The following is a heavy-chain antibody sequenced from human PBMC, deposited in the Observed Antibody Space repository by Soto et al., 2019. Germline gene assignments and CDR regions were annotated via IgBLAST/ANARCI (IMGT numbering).Heavy chain of an antibody. CDR3: AKDSSPLRYFDWLLYFDY. J-gene: IGHJ4*02. D-gene: IGHD3-9*01. Sequence: QVQLVESGGGVVQPGRSLRLSCAASGFTFSSYGMHWVRQAPGKGLEWVAVISYDGSNKYYADSVKGRFTISRDNSKNTLYLQMNSLRAEDTAVYYCAKDSSPLRYFDWLLYFDYWGQGTLVTVSS. V-gene: IGHV3-30*18. CDR2: ISYDGSNK. CDR1: GFTFSSYG.